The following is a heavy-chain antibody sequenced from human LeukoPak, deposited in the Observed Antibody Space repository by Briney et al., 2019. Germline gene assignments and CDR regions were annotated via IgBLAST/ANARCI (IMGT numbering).Heavy chain of an antibody. CDR2: ISSSSSYI. V-gene: IGHV3-21*01. CDR1: GFTFSSYS. CDR3: ARVGSSLRAFDI. D-gene: IGHD3-16*01. J-gene: IGHJ3*02. Sequence: GGSLRLSCAASGFTFSSYSMTWVRQAPGKGLEWVTSISSSSSYIYYADSVKGRFTISRDNAKNSLYLQMNSLRAEDTAVYYCARVGSSLRAFDIWGQGTMVTVSS.